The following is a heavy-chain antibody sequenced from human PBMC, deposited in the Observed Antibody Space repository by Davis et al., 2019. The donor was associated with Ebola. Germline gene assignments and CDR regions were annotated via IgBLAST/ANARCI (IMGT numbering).Heavy chain of an antibody. J-gene: IGHJ2*01. CDR3: VSYHLEL. Sequence: ASVKVSCKASGFTFTNYYTHWVRQAPGQGLEWMGVMNPRGGIITDAQKFQDRVTMTRDTSTSTVSMELSSLRSEDTAVYYCVSYHLELWGRGTLVTVSS. D-gene: IGHD2-2*01. CDR2: MNPRGGII. CDR1: GFTFTNYY. V-gene: IGHV1-46*01.